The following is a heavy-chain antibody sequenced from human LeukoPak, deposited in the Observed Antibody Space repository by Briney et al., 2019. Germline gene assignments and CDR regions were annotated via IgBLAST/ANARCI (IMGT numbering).Heavy chain of an antibody. V-gene: IGHV6-1*01. D-gene: IGHD3-10*01. CDR1: GDSVSSNIDV. CDR2: TYYRSRWLN. CDR3: VRDSGMGLDAFDI. J-gene: IGHJ3*02. Sequence: SQTLSLTCAISGDSVSSNIDVWNWIRQSPSRGLEWLGRTYYRSRWLNDYAVSVKGRITVNPDTPKNQFSLQLHSVSAEDTAVYYCVRDSGMGLDAFDIWGQGTMVTVSS.